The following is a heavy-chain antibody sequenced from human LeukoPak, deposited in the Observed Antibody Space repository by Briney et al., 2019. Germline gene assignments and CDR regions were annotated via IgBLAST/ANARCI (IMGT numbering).Heavy chain of an antibody. V-gene: IGHV4-34*01. CDR1: GGSFSGYY. CDR2: INHSGST. J-gene: IGHJ4*02. CDR3: ARGSSTYIVVVVAARELDY. Sequence: SETLSLTCAVYGGSFSGYYWSWIRQPPGKGLEWIGEINHSGSTNYNPSLKSRVTISVDTSKNQFSLKLSSVTAADTAVYYCARGSSTYIVVVVAARELDYWGQGTLVTVSS. D-gene: IGHD2-15*01.